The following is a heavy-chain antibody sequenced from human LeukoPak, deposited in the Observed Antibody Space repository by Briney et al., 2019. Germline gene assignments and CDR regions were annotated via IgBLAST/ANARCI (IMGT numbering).Heavy chain of an antibody. CDR2: ISGDSGSI. CDR3: ARGADGSYTLFDY. Sequence: GGSLRLSCAASGFILSSYSMTWVRQAPGKGLEWISYISGDSGSIYYGDSVKGRFTISRDNAKNSLYLQMNSLRAEDTAVYYCARGADGSYTLFDYWGQGTLVPVSS. CDR1: GFILSSYS. V-gene: IGHV3-48*01. J-gene: IGHJ4*02. D-gene: IGHD1-26*01.